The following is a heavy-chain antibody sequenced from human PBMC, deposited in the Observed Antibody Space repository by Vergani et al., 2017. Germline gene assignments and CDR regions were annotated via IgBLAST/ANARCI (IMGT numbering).Heavy chain of an antibody. V-gene: IGHV5-51*01. CDR1: GYSFTNYW. CDR3: ARLYGRDSSGSKYFDY. Sequence: EVQLVQSGAEVKKPGESLKISCQISGYSFTNYWIGWVRQMPGKGLEWMGVIHPADSDTRYSPSFQGQVTSSADKSISTAYLQRSSLRASDSAMYYFARLYGRDSSGSKYFDYWGQGTLVTVSS. J-gene: IGHJ4*02. CDR2: IHPADSDT. D-gene: IGHD3-22*01.